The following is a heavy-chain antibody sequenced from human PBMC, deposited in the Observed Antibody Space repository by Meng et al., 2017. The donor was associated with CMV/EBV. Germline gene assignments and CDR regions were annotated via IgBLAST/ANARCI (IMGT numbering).Heavy chain of an antibody. CDR3: ARGAHYCSGGSCSSGFDP. V-gene: IGHV4-31*02. J-gene: IGHJ5*02. Sequence: SISNGVFYWGWLRQHPGVGLDSFVSLYYSGRTCSGPSLKGRVAISVDTSKSPFALKLSSVSAAETAVYYYARGAHYCSGGSCSSGFDPWGQGTLVTVSS. CDR2: LYYSGRT. CDR1: SISNGVFY. D-gene: IGHD2-15*01.